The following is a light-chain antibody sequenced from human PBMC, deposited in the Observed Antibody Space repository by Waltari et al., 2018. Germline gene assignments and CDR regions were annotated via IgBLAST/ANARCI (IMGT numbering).Light chain of an antibody. V-gene: IGKV3-11*01. J-gene: IGKJ5*01. Sequence: EIVLTQSPATLSLSPGDRASLSCRASQSVSNYLAWYQQKPGQAPRLLIYPASNRATGIPARFSGSGSGTDFTLTISSLEPEDFAVYYCQQRSNWPPITFGQGTRLEIK. CDR3: QQRSNWPPIT. CDR2: PAS. CDR1: QSVSNY.